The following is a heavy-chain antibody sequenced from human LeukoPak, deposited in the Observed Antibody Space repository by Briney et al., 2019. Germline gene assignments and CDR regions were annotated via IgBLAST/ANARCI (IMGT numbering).Heavy chain of an antibody. CDR2: IIPIFGTA. CDR1: GGTFSSYA. J-gene: IGHJ6*03. Sequence: ASVKVSCEASGGTFSSYAISWVRQAPGQGLEWMGGIIPIFGTANYAQKFQGRVTITADKSTSTAYMELRSLRSDDTAVYYCARGPYYDFWSGYLKYYYYYYMDVWGKGTTVTVSS. V-gene: IGHV1-69*06. D-gene: IGHD3-3*01. CDR3: ARGPYYDFWSGYLKYYYYYYMDV.